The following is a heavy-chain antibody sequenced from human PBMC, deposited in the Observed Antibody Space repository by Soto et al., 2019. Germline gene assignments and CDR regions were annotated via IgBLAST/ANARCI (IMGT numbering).Heavy chain of an antibody. Sequence: SETLSLTCTVSGGSISSYYWSWIRQPPGKGLEWIGYIYYSGSTNYNPSLKSRVTISVDTSKNQFSLKLSSVTAADTAVYYCARAGGSHRPFDYWGQGTLVPVSS. V-gene: IGHV4-59*01. CDR3: ARAGGSHRPFDY. CDR1: GGSISSYY. J-gene: IGHJ4*02. CDR2: IYYSGST. D-gene: IGHD1-1*01.